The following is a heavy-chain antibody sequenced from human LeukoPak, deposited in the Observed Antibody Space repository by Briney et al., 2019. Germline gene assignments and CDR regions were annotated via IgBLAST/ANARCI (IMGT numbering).Heavy chain of an antibody. CDR2: ISYDGSNK. CDR1: GFTFSSYG. Sequence: PGGTLRLSCADSGFTFSSYGMHWVRKAQGKGLEWVAVISYDGSNKYYADSVKGRFTISRDNSKNTLYLQMNSLRAEDTAVYYCAKDQGGGIAAAGTGFDYWGQGTLVTVSS. CDR3: AKDQGGGIAAAGTGFDY. V-gene: IGHV3-30*18. D-gene: IGHD6-13*01. J-gene: IGHJ4*02.